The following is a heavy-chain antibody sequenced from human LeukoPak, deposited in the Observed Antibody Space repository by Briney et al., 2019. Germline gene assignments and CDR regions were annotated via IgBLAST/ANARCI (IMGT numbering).Heavy chain of an antibody. CDR2: IIPIFGTA. J-gene: IGHJ4*02. D-gene: IGHD3-22*01. CDR3: ARDLTHRRNYDNSGYQIVPAF. CDR1: GGTFSNYV. Sequence: ASVKVSCKASGGTFSNYVISWVRQAPGQGLEYMGGIIPIFGTANYAQKFQGRVTMTTDTSTSTAYMELRSLRSDDTAVYYCARDLTHRRNYDNSGYQIVPAFWGQGTLVTVSS. V-gene: IGHV1-69*05.